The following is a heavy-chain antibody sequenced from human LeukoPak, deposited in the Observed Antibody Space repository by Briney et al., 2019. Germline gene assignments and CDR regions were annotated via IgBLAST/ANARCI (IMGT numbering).Heavy chain of an antibody. J-gene: IGHJ4*02. CDR2: IIPIFGTA. CDR3: TRDQTLQLWYFTFNY. D-gene: IGHD5-18*01. Sequence: ASVKVSCKASGGTFSSYAISWVRQAPGQGLEWMGRIIPIFGTANYAQKFQGRVTITTDESTSTAYMELSSLTSEDMAVHYCTRDQTLQLWYFTFNYCGQGTLVTFSS. V-gene: IGHV1-69*05. CDR1: GGTFSSYA.